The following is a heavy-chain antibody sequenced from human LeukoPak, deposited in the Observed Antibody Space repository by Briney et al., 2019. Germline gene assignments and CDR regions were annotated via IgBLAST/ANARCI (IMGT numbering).Heavy chain of an antibody. J-gene: IGHJ3*02. CDR2: ISSSSSYI. V-gene: IGHV3-21*01. Sequence: GGSLRLSCAASGFTFSSYSMNWVRQAPGKGLEWVSSISSSSSYIYYADSVKGRFTISRDNAKSSLYLQMNSLRAEDTAVYYCPREGVILCRDAFDIWGQGTMVTVSS. D-gene: IGHD3-3*02. CDR3: PREGVILCRDAFDI. CDR1: GFTFSSYS.